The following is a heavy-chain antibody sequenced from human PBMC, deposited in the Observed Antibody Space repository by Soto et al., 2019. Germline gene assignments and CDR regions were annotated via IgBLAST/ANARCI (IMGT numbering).Heavy chain of an antibody. V-gene: IGHV4-4*07. J-gene: IGHJ5*02. CDR2: IYTSGST. CDR3: ARGREAQGENWFDP. Sequence: SETLSLTCTVSGGSISSYYWIWIRQPAGKGLEWIGRIYTSGSTNYNPSLKSRVTISVDTSKNQFSLKLSSVTAADTAVYYCARGREAQGENWFDPWGQGTLVTVSS. CDR1: GGSISSYY.